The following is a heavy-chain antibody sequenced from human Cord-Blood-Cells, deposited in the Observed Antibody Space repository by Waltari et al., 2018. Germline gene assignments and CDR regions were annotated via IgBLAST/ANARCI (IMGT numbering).Heavy chain of an antibody. D-gene: IGHD2-2*01. CDR3: ASGVVVPANYWFDP. Sequence: QVQLQESGPGLVKPSETLSLTCTVSGYSISSGYYWCWIRQPPGKGLEWIGSIYHSGSTYYNPYLKSRVTISVDTSKNQFSLKLSSVTAADTAVYYCASGVVVPANYWFDPWGQGTLVTVSS. J-gene: IGHJ5*02. V-gene: IGHV4-38-2*02. CDR1: GYSISSGYY. CDR2: IYHSGST.